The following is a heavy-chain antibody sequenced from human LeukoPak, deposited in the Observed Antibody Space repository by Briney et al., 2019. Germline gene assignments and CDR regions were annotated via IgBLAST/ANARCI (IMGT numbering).Heavy chain of an antibody. CDR2: ISGSGSNI. CDR3: AKDDNYNFWSGSNWFDP. Sequence: GGSLRLSCVASGFTFASYAMSWVRQAPGKGLEWVSAISGSGSNIYYADSVEGRFTISRDNSKNTLYLQMNSLRAEDTAVYYCAKDDNYNFWSGSNWFDPWGQGTLVTVSS. D-gene: IGHD3-3*01. J-gene: IGHJ5*02. V-gene: IGHV3-23*01. CDR1: GFTFASYA.